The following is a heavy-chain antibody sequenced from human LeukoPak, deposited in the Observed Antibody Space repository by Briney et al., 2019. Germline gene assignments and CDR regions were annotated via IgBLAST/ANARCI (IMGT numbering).Heavy chain of an antibody. Sequence: ASVKVSCKASGSTFTSYGISWVRRAPGQGLEWMGWISAYNGNTNYAQKLQGRVTMTTDTSTSTAYMELRSLRSNDTAVYYCARDLLVRTVTAFDYWGQGTLVTVSS. CDR2: ISAYNGNT. V-gene: IGHV1-18*04. J-gene: IGHJ4*02. CDR3: ARDLLVRTVTAFDY. CDR1: GSTFTSYG. D-gene: IGHD2-21*02.